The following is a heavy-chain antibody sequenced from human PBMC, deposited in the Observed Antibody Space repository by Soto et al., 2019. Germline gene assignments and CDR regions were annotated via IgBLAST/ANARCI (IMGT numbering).Heavy chain of an antibody. V-gene: IGHV3-7*01. Sequence: VGSLRLSCAASGFTFSSYWMSWVRQAPGKGLEWVANIKQDGSEKYYVDSVKGRFTISRDNAKNSLYLQMNSLRAEDTAVYYCARDPGYSYGPYYFDYWGQGTLVTVS. CDR1: GFTFSSYW. CDR2: IKQDGSEK. J-gene: IGHJ4*02. CDR3: ARDPGYSYGPYYFDY. D-gene: IGHD5-18*01.